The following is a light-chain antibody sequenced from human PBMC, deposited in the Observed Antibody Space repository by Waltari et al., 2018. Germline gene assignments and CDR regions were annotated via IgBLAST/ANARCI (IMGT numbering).Light chain of an antibody. CDR3: QQYDGIVVT. Sequence: EIVLTQSPGTLSLSPGDRATLSCRASQTVRTIALSWYQPKPGQAPRVLIHSTYNRATGIPDRFSGSGSGTDFTLTINRLAPEDFAMYYCQQYDGIVVTFGGGTKVEI. V-gene: IGKV3-20*01. CDR2: STY. CDR1: QTVRTIA. J-gene: IGKJ4*01.